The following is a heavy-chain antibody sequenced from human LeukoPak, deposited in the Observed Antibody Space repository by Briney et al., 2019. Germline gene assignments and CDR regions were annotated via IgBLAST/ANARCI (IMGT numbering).Heavy chain of an antibody. D-gene: IGHD1-7*01. CDR1: GYTFTSSG. Sequence: ASVKVSCKASGYTFTSSGISWVRQAPGQGLEWMEWISAYNGNTNYAQKLQGRVTITTDTYTSTAYMELRSMRSDDTAVYYCAREGITGTTVFAFDIWGQGTMVTVSS. J-gene: IGHJ3*02. CDR3: AREGITGTTVFAFDI. CDR2: ISAYNGNT. V-gene: IGHV1-18*01.